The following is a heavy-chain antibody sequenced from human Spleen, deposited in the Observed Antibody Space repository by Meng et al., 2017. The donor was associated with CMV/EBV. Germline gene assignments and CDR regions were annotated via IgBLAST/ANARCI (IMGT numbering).Heavy chain of an antibody. CDR2: IYYSGST. CDR3: ARSMVRGVSAYYYGMDV. J-gene: IGHJ6*02. Sequence: SETLSLTCTVSGGSISSSSYYWGWIRQPPGKGLEWIGSIYYSGSTNYNPSLKSRVTISVDTSKNQFSLKLSSVTAADTAVYYCARSMVRGVSAYYYGMDVWGQGTTVTVSS. V-gene: IGHV4-39*07. CDR1: GGSISSSSYY. D-gene: IGHD3-10*01.